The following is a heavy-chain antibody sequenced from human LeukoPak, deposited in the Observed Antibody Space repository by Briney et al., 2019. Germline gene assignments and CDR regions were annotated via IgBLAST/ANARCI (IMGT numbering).Heavy chain of an antibody. J-gene: IGHJ5*02. V-gene: IGHV4-34*01. CDR3: ARVLGIVVVPAAMSYNWFDP. CDR1: GGSFSGYY. D-gene: IGHD2-2*01. CDR2: INHSGST. Sequence: SETLSLTCAVYGGSFSGYYWSWIRQPPGKGLEWIGEINHSGSTNYNPSLKSRVTISVDTSKNQFSPKLSSVTAADTAVYYCARVLGIVVVPAAMSYNWFDPWGQGTLVTVSS.